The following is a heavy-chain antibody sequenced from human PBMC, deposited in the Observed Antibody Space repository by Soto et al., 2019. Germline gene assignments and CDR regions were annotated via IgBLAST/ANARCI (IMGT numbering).Heavy chain of an antibody. CDR2: IVGSGGRT. V-gene: IGHV3-23*01. CDR1: GFTFSSYA. J-gene: IGHJ6*02. Sequence: PGGSLRLSCSASGFTFSSYAMSWVRQAPGKGLEWVSCIVGSGGRTYHADSVKGRFTISRDNSKNTLYMQMNSLRAEDTAIYYCVKDRSMYSFYYGMDVWGQGTAVTVSS. CDR3: VKDRSMYSFYYGMDV. D-gene: IGHD2-2*01.